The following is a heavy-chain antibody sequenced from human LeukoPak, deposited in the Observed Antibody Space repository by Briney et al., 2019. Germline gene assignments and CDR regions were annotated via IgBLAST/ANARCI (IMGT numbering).Heavy chain of an antibody. CDR3: AKLDDGSLDY. D-gene: IGHD5-24*01. J-gene: IGHJ4*02. CDR2: IYPANSDT. V-gene: IGHV5-51*01. CDR1: GYRFTTYW. Sequence: PGESLKISCKASGYRFTTYWIGWVRQMPGKGLEYMGIIYPANSDTRYNPSFQGQVTISADKSISTAYLQWSSLKASDTAMYYCAKLDDGSLDYWGQGTLVTVSS.